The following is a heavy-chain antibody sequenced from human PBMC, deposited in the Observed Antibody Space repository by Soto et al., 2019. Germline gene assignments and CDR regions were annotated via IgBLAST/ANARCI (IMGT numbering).Heavy chain of an antibody. CDR2: ISSSSSYI. V-gene: IGHV3-21*01. CDR1: GFTFSTYS. CDR3: ARYDSSGYYWPYYYYGMDV. Sequence: EVQLVESGGGLVKPGGSLRLSCAASGFTFSTYSMNWVRQAPGKGLEWVSSISSSSSYIYYADSVKGRFTISRDNAKNSLYLQMNSLRAEDTAVYYRARYDSSGYYWPYYYYGMDVWGQGTTVTVSS. D-gene: IGHD3-22*01. J-gene: IGHJ6*02.